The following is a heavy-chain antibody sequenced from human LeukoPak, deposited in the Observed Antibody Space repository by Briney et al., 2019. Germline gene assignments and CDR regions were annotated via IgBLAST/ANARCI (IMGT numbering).Heavy chain of an antibody. J-gene: IGHJ6*02. CDR2: IYTSGST. D-gene: IGHD3-22*01. CDR3: ARFGSSGDYYYYGMDV. V-gene: IGHV4-4*07. Sequence: GGSIXXYYWRWXRXPAGKGLEWIGRIYTSGSTNYNPSLKSGVTMSVDTSKNQSSLKLSSVTAADTAVYYCARFGSSGDYYYYGMDVWGQGTTVTVSS. CDR1: GGSIXXYY.